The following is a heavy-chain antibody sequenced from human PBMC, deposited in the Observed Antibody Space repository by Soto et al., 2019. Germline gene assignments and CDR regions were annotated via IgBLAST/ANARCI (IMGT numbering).Heavy chain of an antibody. CDR3: ARGPSGDKVDY. CDR2: IYYSGST. D-gene: IGHD1-26*01. CDR1: GGSISSSSYY. Sequence: PSETLSLTCTVSGGSISSSSYYWGWIRQPPGNGLEWIGSIYYSGSTYYNPSLKSRVTISVDTSKNQFSLKLSSVTAADTAVYYCARGPSGDKVDYWGQGTLVTVSS. J-gene: IGHJ4*02. V-gene: IGHV4-39*01.